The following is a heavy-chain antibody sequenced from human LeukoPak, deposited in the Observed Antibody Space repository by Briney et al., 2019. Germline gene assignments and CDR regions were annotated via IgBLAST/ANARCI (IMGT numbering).Heavy chain of an antibody. D-gene: IGHD1-14*01. V-gene: IGHV4-34*01. Sequence: SETLSLTCAVYGGSFSGYYWSWIRQPPGKGLEWIGEINHSGSTNYNPSLKSRVTISVDTSKNQFSLKLSPVTAADTAVYYCARGRGRRGYYFDYWGQGTLVTVSS. CDR1: GGSFSGYY. J-gene: IGHJ4*02. CDR3: ARGRGRRGYYFDY. CDR2: INHSGST.